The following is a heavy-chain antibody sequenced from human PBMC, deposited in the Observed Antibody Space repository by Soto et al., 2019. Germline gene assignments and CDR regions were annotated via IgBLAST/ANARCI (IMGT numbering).Heavy chain of an antibody. CDR2: IYYSGST. CDR1: GCSVSSGSYY. D-gene: IGHD6-19*01. V-gene: IGHV4-61*01. Sequence: XETLSLTCTVSGCSVSSGSYYWSWIRQPPGKGLEWIGYIYYSGSTNYNPSLKSRVTISVDTSKNQFSLKLSSVTAADTAVYYCARDLLGGVAGDYYYGMDVWGQGTTVTVSS. CDR3: ARDLLGGVAGDYYYGMDV. J-gene: IGHJ6*02.